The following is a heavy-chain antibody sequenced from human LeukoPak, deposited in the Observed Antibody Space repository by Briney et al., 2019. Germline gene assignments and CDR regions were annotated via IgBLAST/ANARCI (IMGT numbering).Heavy chain of an antibody. V-gene: IGHV3-53*01. J-gene: IGHJ4*02. CDR2: IYSGGST. Sequence: GGSLRLSCAASGFTFSSYSMNWVRQAPGKGLEWVSVIYSGGSTYYADSVKGRFTISRDNSKNTLYLQMNSLRAEDTAVYYCAKDGVGATNDFDYWGQGTLVTVSS. D-gene: IGHD1-26*01. CDR1: GFTFSSYS. CDR3: AKDGVGATNDFDY.